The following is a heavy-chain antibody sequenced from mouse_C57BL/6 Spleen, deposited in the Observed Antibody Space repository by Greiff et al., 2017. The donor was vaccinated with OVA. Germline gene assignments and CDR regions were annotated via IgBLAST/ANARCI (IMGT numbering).Heavy chain of an antibody. CDR1: GFNIKDYY. V-gene: IGHV14-2*01. J-gene: IGHJ2*01. D-gene: IGHD4-1*01. Sequence: EVQLQQSGAELVKPGASVKLSCTASGFNIKDYYMHWVKQRTEQGLEWIGRIDPEDGETEYAPKFQGKDTITGDTSTNTAYLQLSILTSEDTAVYYCASLTGPSYYFDYWGQGTTLTVSS. CDR2: IDPEDGET. CDR3: ASLTGPSYYFDY.